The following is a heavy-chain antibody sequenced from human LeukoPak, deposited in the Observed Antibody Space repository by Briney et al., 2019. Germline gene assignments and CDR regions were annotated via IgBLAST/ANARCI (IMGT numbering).Heavy chain of an antibody. Sequence: SETLSLTCTVSGGSMSGYYWSWIRQPPGKGLEWIGYIYYSGSTNYNPSLKSRVTISVDTSKNHFSLRLSSVTATDTAVYYCARDRRYYDTSGTVYYDAMDVWGQGTTVTVSS. CDR1: GGSMSGYY. D-gene: IGHD3-22*01. V-gene: IGHV4-59*01. CDR2: IYYSGST. J-gene: IGHJ6*02. CDR3: ARDRRYYDTSGTVYYDAMDV.